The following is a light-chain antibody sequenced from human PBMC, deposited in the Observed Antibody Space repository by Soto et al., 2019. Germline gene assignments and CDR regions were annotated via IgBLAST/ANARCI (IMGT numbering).Light chain of an antibody. CDR1: FSDIAVFNY. Sequence: QSALAQPASVSGSPGQSIAISCTGSFSDIAVFNYVSWYQQYPGRAPKLLIYQVTSRASGVSHRFSGSKSGNTASLTISGLQPEDEAEYYCNSYSSTNFYVFGTATKVTV. CDR2: QVT. J-gene: IGLJ1*01. CDR3: NSYSSTNFYV. V-gene: IGLV2-14*01.